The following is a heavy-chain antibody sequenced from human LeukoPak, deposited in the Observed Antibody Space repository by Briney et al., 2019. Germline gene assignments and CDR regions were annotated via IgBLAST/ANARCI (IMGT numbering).Heavy chain of an antibody. CDR1: GYSFTNYW. Sequence: GESLKISCKGSGYSFTNYWIGWVRQMPGKGLEWIGIIYPGDSDIRYSPSFQGQVTISADRSTSTAYLQWSSLKASDTAMYFCARSGGLLPDYWGQGTLVTVSS. CDR3: ARSGGLLPDY. V-gene: IGHV5-51*01. J-gene: IGHJ4*02. CDR2: IYPGDSDI. D-gene: IGHD2/OR15-2a*01.